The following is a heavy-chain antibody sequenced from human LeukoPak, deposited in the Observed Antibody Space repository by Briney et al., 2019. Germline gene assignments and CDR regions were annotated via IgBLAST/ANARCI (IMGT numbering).Heavy chain of an antibody. CDR3: ARLRYYFDNSAYPDS. D-gene: IGHD3-22*01. Sequence: SETLSLTCSVSGGSISSTSSCWGWIRQPPGKGLEWIGSVYYSGGTSYYNPSLKSRVTISVDESKKQFSLKLTSVAAADTAVYYCARLRYYFDNSAYPDSWGQGTLVTVSS. CDR1: GGSISSTSSC. V-gene: IGHV4-39*01. J-gene: IGHJ4*02. CDR2: VYYSGGTS.